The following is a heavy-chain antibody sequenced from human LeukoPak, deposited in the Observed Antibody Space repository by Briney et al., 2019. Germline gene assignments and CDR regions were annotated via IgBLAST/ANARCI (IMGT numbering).Heavy chain of an antibody. Sequence: PGGSLRLSCAASGFTFSSYGMNWVRQAPGKGLEWVSSISSRSSYIYYADSVKGRFTISRDNAKNSLYLELHSLRAEDTAVYYCARQYYDIWSGYYTADYYFDYRGQGTLVTVSS. J-gene: IGHJ4*02. CDR3: ARQYYDIWSGYYTADYYFDY. CDR2: ISSRSSYI. CDR1: GFTFSSYG. D-gene: IGHD3-3*01. V-gene: IGHV3-21*06.